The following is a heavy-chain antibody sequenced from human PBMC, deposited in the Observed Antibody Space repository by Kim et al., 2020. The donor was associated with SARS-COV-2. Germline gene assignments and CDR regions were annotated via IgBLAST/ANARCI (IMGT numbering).Heavy chain of an antibody. J-gene: IGHJ6*03. CDR3: AREIVYYYMDV. Sequence: TYNPTLKGRVTMSVDTSNNQFSLKLSSVTAADTAVYYCAREIVYYYMDVWGKGTTVTVSS. V-gene: IGHV4-4*07. D-gene: IGHD1-26*01.